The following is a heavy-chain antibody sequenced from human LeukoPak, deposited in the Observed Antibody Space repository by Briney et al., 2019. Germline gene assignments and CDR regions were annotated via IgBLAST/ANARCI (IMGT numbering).Heavy chain of an antibody. CDR2: IFPSGGEI. D-gene: IGHD2-8*02. Sequence: PGGSLRLSCAASGFTFSSYWMSWVRQPPGKGLEWVSSIFPSGGEIHYADSVRGRFTISRDNSKSTLSLQMNGLRAEDTAIYYCATYRQVLLPFESWGQGTLVTVSS. J-gene: IGHJ4*02. CDR3: ATYRQVLLPFES. CDR1: GFTFSSYW. V-gene: IGHV3-23*01.